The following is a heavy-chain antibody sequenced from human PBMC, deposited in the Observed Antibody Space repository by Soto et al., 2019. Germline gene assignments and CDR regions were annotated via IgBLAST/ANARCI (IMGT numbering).Heavy chain of an antibody. Sequence: GSLRLSCAASGFTVSSYAMSWVRQAPGKGLEWVSAFSGSGGSTYYADSVKGRFTISRDNSKNTLYLQMNSLRAEDTAVYYCAKAAPRSSTSCYLIGCGLGLFDYWGQGTLVTVSS. D-gene: IGHD2-2*01. J-gene: IGHJ4*02. CDR1: GFTVSSYA. CDR3: AKAAPRSSTSCYLIGCGLGLFDY. V-gene: IGHV3-23*01. CDR2: FSGSGGST.